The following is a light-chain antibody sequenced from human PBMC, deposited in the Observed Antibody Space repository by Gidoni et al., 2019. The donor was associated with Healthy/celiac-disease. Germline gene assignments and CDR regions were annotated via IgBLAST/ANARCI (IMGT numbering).Light chain of an antibody. CDR3: NSRDSSGNHLV. J-gene: IGLJ2*01. CDR1: SLRSYY. Sequence: SSELTQDPAVSVALGQTVRITCQGDSLRSYYASWYQQKPVQAPVLVIYGKNNRPSGIPDRFSGPSSGNTASLTITGAQAEDEADYYCNSRDSSGNHLVFGGGTKLTVL. CDR2: GKN. V-gene: IGLV3-19*01.